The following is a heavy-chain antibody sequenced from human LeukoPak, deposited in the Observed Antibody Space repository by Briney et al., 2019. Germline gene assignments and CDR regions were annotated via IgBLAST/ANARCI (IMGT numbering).Heavy chain of an antibody. CDR2: ISGSGGST. J-gene: IGHJ4*02. Sequence: PGGSLRLSCAASGFTFSSYGMSWVRQAPGKGLEWVSAISGSGGSTYYADSVKGRFTISRDNSKNSLYLQMNSLRAEDTALYYCAKGSYYYDSSGSAPADYWGQGTLVTVSS. CDR3: AKGSYYYDSSGSAPADY. D-gene: IGHD3-22*01. V-gene: IGHV3-23*01. CDR1: GFTFSSYG.